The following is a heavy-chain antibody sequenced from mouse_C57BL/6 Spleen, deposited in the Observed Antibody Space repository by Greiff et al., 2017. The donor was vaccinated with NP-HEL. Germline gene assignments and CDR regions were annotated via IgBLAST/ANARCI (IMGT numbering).Heavy chain of an antibody. CDR3: ARSGPYYYGVDD. Sequence: VQLQQSGPELVKPGASVKISCKASGYTFTDYYMNWVKQSHGKSLEWIGDINPNNGGTSYNQKFKGKATLTVDKSSSTAYMELRSLTSEDSAVYDCARSGPYYYGVDDWGKGTTLTVSS. V-gene: IGHV1-26*01. CDR2: INPNNGGT. CDR1: GYTFTDYY. D-gene: IGHD1-1*01. J-gene: IGHJ2*01.